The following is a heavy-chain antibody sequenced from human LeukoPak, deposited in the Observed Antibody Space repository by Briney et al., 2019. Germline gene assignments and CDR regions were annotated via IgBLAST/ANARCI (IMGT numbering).Heavy chain of an antibody. V-gene: IGHV3-23*01. D-gene: IGHD3-10*01. CDR2: ISGSGGST. J-gene: IGHJ3*02. Sequence: GGSLRLSCAASGFTFSSYAMSWVRQAPGKGLEWVSAISGSGGSTYYADSVKGRFTISRDNSKNTLYLQMNSLRAEDTAVYYCAKCMVRGAIITRGAFDIWGQGTMVTVSS. CDR1: GFTFSSYA. CDR3: AKCMVRGAIITRGAFDI.